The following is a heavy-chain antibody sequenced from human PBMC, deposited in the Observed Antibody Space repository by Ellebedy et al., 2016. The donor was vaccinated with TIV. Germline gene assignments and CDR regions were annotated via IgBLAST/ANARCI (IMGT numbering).Heavy chain of an antibody. J-gene: IGHJ4*02. Sequence: GESLKISXAASGFTFSSFGAHWVRQVPGKGLEWVAVVSPDGLRKHYADPVKGRFIISRDISENTVYLYMNSLRSDDTALYFCARERSDYYEMDDCWGQGTLVTVSS. CDR2: VSPDGLRK. CDR1: GFTFSSFG. D-gene: IGHD3-3*01. CDR3: ARERSDYYEMDDC. V-gene: IGHV3-30*04.